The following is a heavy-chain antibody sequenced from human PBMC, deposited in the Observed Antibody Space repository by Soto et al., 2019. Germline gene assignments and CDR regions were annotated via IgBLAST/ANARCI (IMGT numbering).Heavy chain of an antibody. CDR1: GFPFTNYW. Sequence: GGSLRLSCAASGFPFTNYWMNWVRQTPGKGLMWVSRISPDGSDVGYADSVEGRFTVSRDNAKNTLYLQMHSLRAEDTAMYYCACWGNTVRVAPRDFDHWDQRSLFTGSS. D-gene: IGHD3-16*01. CDR2: ISPDGSDV. J-gene: IGHJ4*02. V-gene: IGHV3-74*01. CDR3: ACWGNTVRVAPRDFDH.